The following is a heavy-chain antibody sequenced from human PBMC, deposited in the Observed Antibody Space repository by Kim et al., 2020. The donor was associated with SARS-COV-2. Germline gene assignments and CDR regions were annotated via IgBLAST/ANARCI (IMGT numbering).Heavy chain of an antibody. J-gene: IGHJ4*02. V-gene: IGHV4-34*01. CDR1: GGSFSGYY. CDR3: AMGRRSGSYYMAFDY. CDR2: INHSGST. D-gene: IGHD1-26*01. Sequence: SETLSLTCAVYGGSFSGYYWSWIRQPPGKGLEWIGEINHSGSTNYNPSLKSRVTISVDTSKNQFSLKLSSVTAADTAVYYCAMGRRSGSYYMAFDYWGQGTLVTVSS.